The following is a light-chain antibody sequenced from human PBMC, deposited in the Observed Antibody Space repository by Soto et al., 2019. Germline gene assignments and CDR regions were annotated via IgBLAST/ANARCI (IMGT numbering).Light chain of an antibody. CDR3: QQSDSLPIT. J-gene: IGKJ5*01. CDR1: QDISNY. Sequence: DIPMTQSPSSLSGSVGDRVTITCRASQDISNYLNWYQQRPGKAPKLLIYDASNLERGVPSRFSGTRSGTHFTFAITSLQPEDVATYYCQQSDSLPITFGQGTRLEI. CDR2: DAS. V-gene: IGKV1-33*01.